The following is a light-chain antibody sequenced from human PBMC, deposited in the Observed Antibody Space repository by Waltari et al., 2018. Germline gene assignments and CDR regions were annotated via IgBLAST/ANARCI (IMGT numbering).Light chain of an antibody. J-gene: IGKJ2*01. CDR3: QHYYDDPYI. CDR1: QDIHSN. Sequence: IQVTQSPSSLSASVGDRVTISCRTSQDIHSNFAWYQQKPGKAPKLLIYDASTLQVGVPSRFSGSGSGTDFILTITSLQPEDSATYYCQHYYDDPYIFGQGTDVEIK. CDR2: DAS. V-gene: IGKV1-6*02.